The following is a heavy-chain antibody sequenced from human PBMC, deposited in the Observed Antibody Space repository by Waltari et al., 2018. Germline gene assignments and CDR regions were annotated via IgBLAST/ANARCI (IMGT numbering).Heavy chain of an antibody. J-gene: IGHJ4*02. D-gene: IGHD4-17*01. Sequence: EVQLVESGGGLVQPGGSLKLSCAASGFTFRGSAMHWVRQASGKGLGWVGRIRSKANSYATAYAASVKGRFTISRDDSKNTAYLQMNSLKTEDTAVYYCTRLSDGDYFHWGQGTLVTVSS. CDR3: TRLSDGDYFH. V-gene: IGHV3-73*02. CDR2: IRSKANSYAT. CDR1: GFTFRGSA.